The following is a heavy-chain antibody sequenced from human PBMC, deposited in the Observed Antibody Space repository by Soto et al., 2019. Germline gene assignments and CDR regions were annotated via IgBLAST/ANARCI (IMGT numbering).Heavy chain of an antibody. Sequence: GESLKISCKGSGYSFTSYWIGWVRQMPGKGLEWMGIIYPGDSDTRYSPSFQGHVTISSDKSISTAYLQWSSLKASDTAMYYCARLDCSGGSCYRAHYWGQGTLVTVSS. CDR1: GYSFTSYW. CDR2: IYPGDSDT. V-gene: IGHV5-51*01. J-gene: IGHJ4*02. CDR3: ARLDCSGGSCYRAHY. D-gene: IGHD2-15*01.